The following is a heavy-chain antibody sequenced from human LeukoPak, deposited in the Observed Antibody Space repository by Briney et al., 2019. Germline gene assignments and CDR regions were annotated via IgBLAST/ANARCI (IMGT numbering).Heavy chain of an antibody. CDR2: INHSGST. J-gene: IGHJ4*02. D-gene: IGHD3-22*01. Sequence: SETLSLTCAVCGGSFSGYYWSWIRQPPGKGLEWIGEINHSGSTNYNPSPKSRVTISVDTSRNQFSLKLSSVTAADTAVYYCASVDDSSGYYHYFDYWGQGTLVTVSS. CDR3: ASVDDSSGYYHYFDY. V-gene: IGHV4-34*01. CDR1: GGSFSGYY.